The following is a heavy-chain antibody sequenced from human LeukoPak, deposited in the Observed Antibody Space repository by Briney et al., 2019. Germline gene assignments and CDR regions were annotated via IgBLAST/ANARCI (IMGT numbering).Heavy chain of an antibody. J-gene: IGHJ4*02. CDR3: ARILTYYYDSSGYRFDY. Sequence: GSLRLSCAASGFTFSSYAMSWVRQPPGKGLEWIGEINHSGSTNYNPSLKSRVTISVDTSKNQFSLKLSSVTAADTAVYYCARILTYYYDSSGYRFDYWGQGTLVTVSS. CDR1: GFTFSSYA. D-gene: IGHD3-22*01. CDR2: INHSGST. V-gene: IGHV4-34*01.